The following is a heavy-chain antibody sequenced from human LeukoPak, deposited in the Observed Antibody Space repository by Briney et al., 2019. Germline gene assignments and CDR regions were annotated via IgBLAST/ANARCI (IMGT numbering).Heavy chain of an antibody. J-gene: IGHJ4*02. Sequence: GGSLRLSCAAPGFTIRSYWMSWVRQAPGKGLEWVANIKQGGSEKYYVDSVKGRFTISRDNAKNSLYLQMNSLRAEDTAVYYCAKDPSYDFWSGYYPFDYWGQGTLVTVSS. CDR1: GFTIRSYW. CDR2: IKQGGSEK. D-gene: IGHD3-3*01. CDR3: AKDPSYDFWSGYYPFDY. V-gene: IGHV3-7*03.